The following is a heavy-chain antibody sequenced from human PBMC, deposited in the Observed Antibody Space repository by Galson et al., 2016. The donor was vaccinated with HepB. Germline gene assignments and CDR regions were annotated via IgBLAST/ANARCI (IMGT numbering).Heavy chain of an antibody. J-gene: IGHJ4*02. Sequence: SLRLSCAGSGFLFRSYGMHWVRQAPGQGLEWVAIIWYDGVNKSYAESVKGLFTISRDNSKNTVYLQMNSLRAEDTAVYYCAREWQWLDGFDYWGQGMLVTVSS. V-gene: IGHV3-33*08. CDR2: IWYDGVNK. CDR3: AREWQWLDGFDY. D-gene: IGHD6-19*01. CDR1: GFLFRSYG.